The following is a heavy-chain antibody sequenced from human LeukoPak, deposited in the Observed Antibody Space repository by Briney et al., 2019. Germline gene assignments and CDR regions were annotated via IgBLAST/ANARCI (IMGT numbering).Heavy chain of an antibody. CDR2: ISGSGGST. CDR1: GFTFSSYA. J-gene: IGHJ4*02. Sequence: GGSLRLSCAASGFTFSSYAMSWVRQAPGEGLEWVSAISGSGGSTYYADSVKGRFTISRDNSKNTLYLQMNSLRAEDTAVYYCAKGYDIVVGYYFDYWGQGTLVTVSS. CDR3: AKGYDIVVGYYFDY. V-gene: IGHV3-23*01. D-gene: IGHD2-2*01.